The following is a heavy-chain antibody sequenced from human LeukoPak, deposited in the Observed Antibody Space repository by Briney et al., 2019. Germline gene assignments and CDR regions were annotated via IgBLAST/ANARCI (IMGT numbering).Heavy chain of an antibody. J-gene: IGHJ4*02. CDR3: ARRVGGTYLTYFDY. V-gene: IGHV4-39*07. CDR2: IYYNEIK. Sequence: SETLSLTCTVSGDSMSSSRFCWAWNRQSPGVGLECIGCIYYNEIKFYSSSLKSRGTMSIDTSRNQFSLKLSSVTAADMAVYYCARRVGGTYLTYFDYWAQGTLVTVSS. D-gene: IGHD1-1*01. CDR1: GDSMSSSRFC.